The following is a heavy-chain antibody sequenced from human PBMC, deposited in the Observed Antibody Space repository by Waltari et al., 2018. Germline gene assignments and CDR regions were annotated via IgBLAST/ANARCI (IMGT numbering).Heavy chain of an antibody. V-gene: IGHV4-59*01. CDR3: ARDYNLYDSSGYDAFDI. Sequence: QLQLQESGPGLVKPSETLSLTCTVSGGSISSYYWSWIRQPPGKGLEWIGYIYYSGSTNYNPSLKSRVTISVDTSKNQFSLKLSSVTAADTAVYYCARDYNLYDSSGYDAFDIWGQGTMVTVSS. CDR1: GGSISSYY. J-gene: IGHJ3*02. D-gene: IGHD3-22*01. CDR2: IYYSGST.